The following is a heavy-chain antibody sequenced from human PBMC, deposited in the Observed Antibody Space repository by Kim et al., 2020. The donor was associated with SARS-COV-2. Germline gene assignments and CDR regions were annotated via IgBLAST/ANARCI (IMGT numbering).Heavy chain of an antibody. CDR1: GGSISSYY. D-gene: IGHD4-17*01. V-gene: IGHV4-59*01. Sequence: SETLSLTCTVSGGSISSYYWSWIRQPPGKGLEWIGYIYYSGSTNYNPSLKSRVTISVDTSKNQFSLKLSSVTAADTAAYYCARDGAYGDYVGYCGRGTLV. CDR2: IYYSGST. CDR3: ARDGAYGDYVGY. J-gene: IGHJ4*02.